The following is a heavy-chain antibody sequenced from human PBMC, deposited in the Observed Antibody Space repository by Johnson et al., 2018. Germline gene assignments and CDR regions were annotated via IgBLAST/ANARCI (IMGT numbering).Heavy chain of an antibody. CDR3: AREVDKVATIDDAFEI. Sequence: QVQLVESGGGVVQPGRSLRLSCAAPGFTFSSYGMHWVRQAPGKGLEWVAVIWYNGGNKYYADSVKGRFTISRDNSKNTVYLQMNSLRAEDTAVSYCAREVDKVATIDDAFEIWGQGTMVTVSS. V-gene: IGHV3-33*01. D-gene: IGHD5-12*01. CDR1: GFTFSSYG. CDR2: IWYNGGNK. J-gene: IGHJ3*02.